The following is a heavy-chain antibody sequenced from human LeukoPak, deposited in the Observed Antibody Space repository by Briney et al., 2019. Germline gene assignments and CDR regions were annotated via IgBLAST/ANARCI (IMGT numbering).Heavy chain of an antibody. CDR1: GGSISSYF. D-gene: IGHD3-16*01. Sequence: SETLSLTCTVSGGSISSYFWSWIRQPPGKGLEWIGYIYYSGSTNCNPSLKSRVTISVDTSKNQFSLKLSSVTAADTAVYYCARRTGRLGESEFDYWGQGTLVTVSS. J-gene: IGHJ4*02. CDR2: IYYSGST. CDR3: ARRTGRLGESEFDY. V-gene: IGHV4-59*08.